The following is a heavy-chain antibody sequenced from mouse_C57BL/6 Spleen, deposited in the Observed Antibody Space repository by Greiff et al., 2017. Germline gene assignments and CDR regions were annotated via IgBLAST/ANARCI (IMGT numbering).Heavy chain of an antibody. CDR3: ARGMGRDFDY. J-gene: IGHJ2*01. Sequence: VKLVESGAELARPGASVKLSCKASGYTFTSYGISWVKQRTGQGLEWIGEIYPRSGNTYYNEKFKGKATLTADKSSSTAYMELRSLTSEDSAVYFCARGMGRDFDYWGQGTTLTVSS. V-gene: IGHV1-81*01. CDR2: IYPRSGNT. CDR1: GYTFTSYG. D-gene: IGHD2-3*01.